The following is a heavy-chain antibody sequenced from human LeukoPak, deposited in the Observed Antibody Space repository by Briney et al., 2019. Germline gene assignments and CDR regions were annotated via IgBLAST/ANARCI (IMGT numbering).Heavy chain of an antibody. CDR1: GFTFSSYG. CDR2: IRYDGSNK. D-gene: IGHD2-21*01. Sequence: GGSLRLSCAASGFTFSSYGMHWVRQAPGKGLEWVAFIRYDGSNKYYADSVKGRFTISRDNSKNTLYLQMNSLRAEDTAVYYCARSMKIHITFGAFDIWGQGTMVTVSS. J-gene: IGHJ3*02. CDR3: ARSMKIHITFGAFDI. V-gene: IGHV3-30*02.